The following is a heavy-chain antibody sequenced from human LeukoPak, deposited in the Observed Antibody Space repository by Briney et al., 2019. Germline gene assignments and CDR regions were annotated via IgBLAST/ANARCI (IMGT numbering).Heavy chain of an antibody. Sequence: GGSLRLSCAASGFSFSSHGVSWVRQAPGKGLEWVSGIIGGAGGTYYADSVKGRFTISRDNAKNSLYLQMNSLKTEDTAVYYCTTDSSGWYFYWGQGTLVTVSS. CDR2: IIGGAGGT. D-gene: IGHD6-19*01. J-gene: IGHJ4*02. CDR1: GFSFSSHG. CDR3: TTDSSGWYFY. V-gene: IGHV3-23*01.